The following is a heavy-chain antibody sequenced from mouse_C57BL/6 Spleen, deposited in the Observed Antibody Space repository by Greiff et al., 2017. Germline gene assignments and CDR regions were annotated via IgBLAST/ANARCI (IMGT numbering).Heavy chain of an antibody. CDR2: ISDGGSYT. CDR3: ARDHYDLYAMDY. D-gene: IGHD2-4*01. CDR1: GFTFSSYA. Sequence: EVQLVESGGGLVKPGGSLKLSCAASGFTFSSYAMSWVRQTPEKRLEWVATISDGGSYTYYPDNVKGRFTISRDNAKNNLYLQMSHLKSEDTAMYYCARDHYDLYAMDYWGQGTSVTVSS. J-gene: IGHJ4*01. V-gene: IGHV5-4*01.